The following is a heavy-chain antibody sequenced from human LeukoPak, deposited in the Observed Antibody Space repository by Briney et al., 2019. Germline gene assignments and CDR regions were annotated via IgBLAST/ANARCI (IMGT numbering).Heavy chain of an antibody. D-gene: IGHD2-15*01. CDR1: GFTFSSYW. J-gene: IGHJ4*02. V-gene: IGHV3-7*01. CDR3: ATDIVVVVAATTPNDY. CDR2: IKQDGSEK. Sequence: GGSLRLSCAASGFTFSSYWMSWVRQAPGKGLEWVANIKQDGSEKYYVDSVKGRFTISRDNAKNSLYLQMNSLRAEDTAAYYCATDIVVVVAATTPNDYWGQGTLVTVSS.